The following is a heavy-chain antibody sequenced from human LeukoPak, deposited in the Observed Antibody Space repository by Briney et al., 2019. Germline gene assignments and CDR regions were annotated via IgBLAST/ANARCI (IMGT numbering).Heavy chain of an antibody. CDR1: GGSLSSSSYY. CDR3: AKTTVTPEYFDL. D-gene: IGHD4-17*01. Sequence: SETLSLTCTVSGGSLSSSSYYLGWIRQPPGKGLEWIGSIYYSGSTYYNPSLKSRVTISVDTSKNQFSLKLSSVTAADTAVYYCAKTTVTPEYFDLWGRGTLVTVSS. V-gene: IGHV4-39*01. CDR2: IYYSGST. J-gene: IGHJ2*01.